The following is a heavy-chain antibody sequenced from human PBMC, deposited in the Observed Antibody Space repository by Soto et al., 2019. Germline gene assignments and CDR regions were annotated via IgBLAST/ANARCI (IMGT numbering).Heavy chain of an antibody. D-gene: IGHD6-6*01. CDR2: IRYDGSDK. V-gene: IGHV3-30*02. Sequence: QVQLVESGGGVVQSGGSLRLSCVASGFALRSYGMHWVRQAPGKGLEWLSFIRYDGSDKYYAESVKGRFTISRDNSENTLNLEMSSLTGEDTAIYYSARDQSIPDAGFDPWGRGTQGTVSS. CDR3: ARDQSIPDAGFDP. J-gene: IGHJ5*02. CDR1: GFALRSYG.